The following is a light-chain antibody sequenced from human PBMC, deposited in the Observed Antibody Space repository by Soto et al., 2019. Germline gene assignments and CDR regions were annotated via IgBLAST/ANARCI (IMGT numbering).Light chain of an antibody. CDR3: QDFGSSFRA. J-gene: IGKJ1*01. CDR1: QSVSSNF. CDR2: DAS. V-gene: IGKV3-20*01. Sequence: EIVLTQSPGTLSLSPGERATLSCRASQSVSSNFLAWYPQKPGQAPRLLIYDASNRATGIPDRFSGSGSGTDFTLTISRLEPQDFGVCYCQDFGSSFRAFGRGTKVDIX.